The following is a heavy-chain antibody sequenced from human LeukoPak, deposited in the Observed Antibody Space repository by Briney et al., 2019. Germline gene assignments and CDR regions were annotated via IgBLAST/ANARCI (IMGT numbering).Heavy chain of an antibody. CDR1: GGSISSGGYY. J-gene: IGHJ4*02. Sequence: PSQTLSLTCTVSGGSISSGGYYWSWIRKHPGKGLEWIGYIYYSGSTYYNPSLKSRVTISVDTSKNQFSLKLSSVTAADTAVYYCARGGPIRFLEWFFDYWGQGTLVTVSS. CDR3: ARGGPIRFLEWFFDY. V-gene: IGHV4-31*03. D-gene: IGHD3-3*01. CDR2: IYYSGST.